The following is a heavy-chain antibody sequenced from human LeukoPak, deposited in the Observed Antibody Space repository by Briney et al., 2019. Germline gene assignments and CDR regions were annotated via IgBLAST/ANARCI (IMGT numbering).Heavy chain of an antibody. J-gene: IGHJ3*02. V-gene: IGHV3-7*01. Sequence: PGGSLRLSCAASGFTFSSYWMSWVRQAPGKGLEWVANIKKDGSEKYYVDSVKGRFTISRDNAKNSLYLQMNSLRAEDTAVYYCARDETSRLPLWAFDIWGQGTMVTVSS. CDR2: IKKDGSEK. D-gene: IGHD2-15*01. CDR1: GFTFSSYW. CDR3: ARDETSRLPLWAFDI.